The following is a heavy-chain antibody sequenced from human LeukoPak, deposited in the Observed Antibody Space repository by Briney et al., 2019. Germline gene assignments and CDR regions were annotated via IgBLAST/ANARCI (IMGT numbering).Heavy chain of an antibody. CDR1: GFTFSSYW. CDR3: ARASSIAADGY. J-gene: IGHJ4*02. D-gene: IGHD6-6*01. V-gene: IGHV3-7*01. CDR2: IKQDGSEK. Sequence: GGSLRLSCAASGFTFSSYWMSWVRQAPGKGLEWVANIKQDGSEKYYVDSVKGRFTISRDNAKNSLYLRMNSLRAEDTAVYYCARASSIAADGYWGQGTLVTVSS.